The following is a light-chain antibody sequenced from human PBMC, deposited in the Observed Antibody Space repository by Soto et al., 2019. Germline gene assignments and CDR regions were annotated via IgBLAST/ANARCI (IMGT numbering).Light chain of an antibody. Sequence: QSVLTQPASVSGSPGQSITISCIGTSSDVGVYNSVSWYQQHPGKVPKLMIYDVSNRPSGVSNRFSGSKSGNTASLTISGLQAEDEADYYCSSYTTGNTYVFGSGTKATVL. CDR1: SSDVGVYNS. J-gene: IGLJ1*01. CDR2: DVS. V-gene: IGLV2-14*01. CDR3: SSYTTGNTYV.